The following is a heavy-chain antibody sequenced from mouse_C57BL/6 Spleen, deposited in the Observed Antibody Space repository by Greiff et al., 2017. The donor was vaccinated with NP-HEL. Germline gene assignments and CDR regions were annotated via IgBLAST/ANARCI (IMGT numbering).Heavy chain of an antibody. J-gene: IGHJ4*01. CDR1: GYTFTSYG. CDR3: ARKGVRENYYAMDY. D-gene: IGHD2-1*01. CDR2: IYPRSGNT. Sequence: QVQLKESGAELARPGASVKLSCKASGYTFTSYGISWVKQRTGQGLEWIGEIYPRSGNTYYNEKFKGKATLTADKSSSTAYMELRSLTSEDSAVYFCARKGVRENYYAMDYWGQGTSVTVSS. V-gene: IGHV1-81*01.